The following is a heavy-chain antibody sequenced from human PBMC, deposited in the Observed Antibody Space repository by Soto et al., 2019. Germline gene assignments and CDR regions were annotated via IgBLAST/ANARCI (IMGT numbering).Heavy chain of an antibody. CDR1: GYTFISYA. Sequence: ASVKVSCKASGYTFISYAVHWVRQAPGQRLEWMGWINAGGGNTQYSQKFQGRVTITRDTSASTADMELSSLRSEDTALYFCARTGAAGTAYRYWGQGTLVTVLL. D-gene: IGHD6-13*01. CDR3: ARTGAAGTAYRY. V-gene: IGHV1-3*01. CDR2: INAGGGNT. J-gene: IGHJ4*02.